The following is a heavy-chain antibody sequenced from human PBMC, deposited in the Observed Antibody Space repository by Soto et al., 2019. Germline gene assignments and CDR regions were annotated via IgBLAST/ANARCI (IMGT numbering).Heavy chain of an antibody. Sequence: QVQLVESGGGVVQPGRSLRLSCAASGFTFSSYGMHWVRQAPGTGLEWVAVIWYDGSNKYYADSVKGRFTISRDNSKNTLYLQMNSLRAEDKAVYYCARDHTPTRSQFDYWGQGTLVTVSS. CDR1: GFTFSSYG. CDR3: ARDHTPTRSQFDY. D-gene: IGHD2-15*01. V-gene: IGHV3-33*01. J-gene: IGHJ4*02. CDR2: IWYDGSNK.